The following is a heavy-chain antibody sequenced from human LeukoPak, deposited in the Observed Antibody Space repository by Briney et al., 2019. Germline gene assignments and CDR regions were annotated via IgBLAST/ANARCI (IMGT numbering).Heavy chain of an antibody. V-gene: IGHV4-59*01. J-gene: IGHJ4*02. D-gene: IGHD3-22*01. CDR1: GGSFSGYY. Sequence: PSETLSLTCAVYGGSFSGYYWSWIRQPPGKGLEWIGRIYSSGSTNYNPSLKSRVTISVDTSKNQFSLKLSSVTAADTAVYYCARVEPYDSSGYYFDYWGQGTLVTVSS. CDR2: IYSSGST. CDR3: ARVEPYDSSGYYFDY.